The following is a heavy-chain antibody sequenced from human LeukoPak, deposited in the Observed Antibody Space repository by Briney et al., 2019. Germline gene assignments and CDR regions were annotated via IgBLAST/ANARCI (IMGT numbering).Heavy chain of an antibody. CDR3: ARDPSYSGSLDY. J-gene: IGHJ4*02. Sequence: SQTLSLTCTVSGGSISSGSYYWSWIRQLAGKGLEWIGRIYTSGSTNYNPSLKSRVTISVDTSKNQFSLKLSSVTAADTAVYYCARDPSYSGSLDYWGQGTLVTVSS. V-gene: IGHV4-61*02. CDR1: GGSISSGSYY. CDR2: IYTSGST. D-gene: IGHD1-26*01.